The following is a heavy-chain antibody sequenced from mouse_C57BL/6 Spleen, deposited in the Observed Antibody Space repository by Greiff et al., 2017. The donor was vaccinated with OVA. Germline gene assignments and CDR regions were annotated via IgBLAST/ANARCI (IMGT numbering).Heavy chain of an antibody. V-gene: IGHV1-53*01. Sequence: QVQLQQPGTELVKPGASVKLSCKASGYTFTSYWMHWVKQRPGQGLEWIGNINPSNGGTNYNEKFKSKATLTVDKSSSTAYMQFSKLTSENSEVKYSERREDGSSENAMDYWGQGTSVTVSS. CDR2: INPSNGGT. D-gene: IGHD1-1*01. CDR1: GYTFTSYW. CDR3: ERREDGSSENAMDY. J-gene: IGHJ4*01.